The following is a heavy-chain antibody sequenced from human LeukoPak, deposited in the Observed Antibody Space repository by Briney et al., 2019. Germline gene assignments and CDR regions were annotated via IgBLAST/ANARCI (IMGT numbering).Heavy chain of an antibody. Sequence: GGSLRLSCAASGFTFSSYWMSWVRQAPGKGPEWVANIHQDGSDKYYVYSVKGRFTISRDNAKNSLYLQMNSLRAEDTAVYYFARYDSLSYFYWGQGTLVTVSS. V-gene: IGHV3-7*01. CDR3: ARYDSLSYFY. J-gene: IGHJ4*02. CDR1: GFTFSSYW. D-gene: IGHD1-26*01. CDR2: IHQDGSDK.